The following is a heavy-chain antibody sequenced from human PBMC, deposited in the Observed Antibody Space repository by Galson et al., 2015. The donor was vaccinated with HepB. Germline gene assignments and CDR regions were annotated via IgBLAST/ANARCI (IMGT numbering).Heavy chain of an antibody. V-gene: IGHV3-23*01. Sequence: SLRLSCAASGFTFSSYAMSWVRQAPGKGLEWVSGISDSGDNTYSSDSVKGRFTISRDNSKNTLYLQMNSLRAEDTALYYCANGRRLRQRGEWFDPWCQGTLVIVSS. J-gene: IGHJ5*02. CDR3: ANGRRLRQRGEWFDP. CDR2: ISDSGDNT. D-gene: IGHD3-16*01. CDR1: GFTFSSYA.